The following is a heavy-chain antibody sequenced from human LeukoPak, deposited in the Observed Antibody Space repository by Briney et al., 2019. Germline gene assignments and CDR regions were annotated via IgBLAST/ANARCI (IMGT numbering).Heavy chain of an antibody. CDR1: GGTFSSYA. CDR2: IIPIFGTA. D-gene: IGHD3-9*01. V-gene: IGHV1-69*05. Sequence: ASVKVSCKASGGTFSSYAISWVRQAPGQGLEWMGGIIPIFGTANYAQKFQGRVTMTRNTSISTAYMELSSLRSEDTAVYYCARGGDYDILTGYSRSYWYFDLWGRGTLVTVSS. J-gene: IGHJ2*01. CDR3: ARGGDYDILTGYSRSYWYFDL.